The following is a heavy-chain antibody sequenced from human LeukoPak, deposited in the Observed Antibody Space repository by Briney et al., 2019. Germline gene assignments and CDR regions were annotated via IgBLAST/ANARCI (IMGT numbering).Heavy chain of an antibody. CDR2: LSYDGTSK. V-gene: IGHV3-30-3*01. J-gene: IGHJ4*02. CDR3: AAGEFFDY. Sequence: GRSLRLCSAASGFTFSSYAMHWVRQAPGKGLEWVAVLSYDGTSKYYADSVKGRFTISRDNSKNTLYLQMNSLRAEDTAVYYCAAGEFFDYWGQGTLVTVSS. D-gene: IGHD3-10*01. CDR1: GFTFSSYA.